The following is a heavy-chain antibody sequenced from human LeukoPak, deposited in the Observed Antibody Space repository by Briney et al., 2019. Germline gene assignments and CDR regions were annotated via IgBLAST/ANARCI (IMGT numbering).Heavy chain of an antibody. V-gene: IGHV3-49*03. CDR3: TRDQNYDILTGYSAFDY. CDR2: IRSKAYGGTT. Sequence: GGSLRLSCTASGFTFGDYAMSWFRQAPGKGLEWVGFIRSKAYGGTTEYAESVKGRFTISRDDSKSIAYLQMNSLKTEDTAVYYCTRDQNYDILTGYSAFDYWGQGTLVTVSS. D-gene: IGHD3-9*01. CDR1: GFTFGDYA. J-gene: IGHJ4*02.